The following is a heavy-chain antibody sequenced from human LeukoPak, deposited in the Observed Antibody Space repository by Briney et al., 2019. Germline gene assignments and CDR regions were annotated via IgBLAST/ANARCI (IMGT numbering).Heavy chain of an antibody. J-gene: IGHJ4*02. CDR1: GFTFSSYW. CDR3: ARVVVAAAFDY. Sequence: RGSVRVSCAASGFTFSSYWMHWVRQAPGKGLVWVARINSDGSSTSYADSVKGRFTISRDNAKNTLYLQVNSLRAEDAAVYYCARVVVAAAFDYWGKGTLVTVSS. CDR2: INSDGSST. V-gene: IGHV3-74*01. D-gene: IGHD2-15*01.